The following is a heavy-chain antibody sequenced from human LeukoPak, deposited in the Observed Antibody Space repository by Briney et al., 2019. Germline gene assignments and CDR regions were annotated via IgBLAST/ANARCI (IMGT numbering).Heavy chain of an antibody. CDR1: GGPFSGYY. J-gene: IGHJ4*02. D-gene: IGHD3-3*01. CDR3: AREYFWSGYYPY. CDR2: INHSGST. Sequence: SETLSLTCAVYGGPFSGYYWSWIRQPPGKGLEWIGEINHSGSTNYNPSLKSRVTISVDTSKNQFSLKLSSVTAADTAVYYCAREYFWSGYYPYWGQGTLVTVSS. V-gene: IGHV4-34*01.